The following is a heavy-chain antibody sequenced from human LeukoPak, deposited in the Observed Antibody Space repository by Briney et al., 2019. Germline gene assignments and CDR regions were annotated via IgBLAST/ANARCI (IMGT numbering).Heavy chain of an antibody. D-gene: IGHD6-6*01. CDR1: GYTFTNYD. CDR2: INPSGGST. J-gene: IGHJ3*02. Sequence: SVRVSCKASGYTFTNYDINWVRQATGQGLEWMGIINPSGGSTSYAQKFQGRVTMTRDTSTSTVYMELSSLRSEDTAVYYCARVSSSSSTPLHAFDIWGQGTMVTVSS. V-gene: IGHV1-46*01. CDR3: ARVSSSSSTPLHAFDI.